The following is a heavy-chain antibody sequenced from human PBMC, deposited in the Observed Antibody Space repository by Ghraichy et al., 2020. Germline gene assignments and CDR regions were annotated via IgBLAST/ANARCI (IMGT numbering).Heavy chain of an antibody. CDR1: GGSISSSSYY. V-gene: IGHV4-39*07. CDR2: FFYSADT. Sequence: SQTLSLTCTVSGGSISSSSYYWGWIRQRPGKGLEWIGNFFYSADTYYNPSLKSRVTISLVSKNQFSLNLRFVTAADTGVYYCARDRPGHSCGYSRPHWGQGTPVTVS. CDR3: ARDRPGHSCGYSRPH. J-gene: IGHJ4*02. D-gene: IGHD5-18*01.